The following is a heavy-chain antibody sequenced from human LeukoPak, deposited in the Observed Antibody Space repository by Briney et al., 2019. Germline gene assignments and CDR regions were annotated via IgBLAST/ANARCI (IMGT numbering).Heavy chain of an antibody. J-gene: IGHJ6*03. CDR3: ARPTHPAYYFYYMDV. V-gene: IGHV3-66*02. D-gene: IGHD2-2*01. CDR2: IFRGDDT. CDR1: GFIVSQNY. Sequence: GGSLRLSCAASGFIVSQNYMSWVRQAPGKGLEWVSVIFRGDDTNYVDSVKGRFTISRDNSKNMLYLQMSSLTAEDTAVYYCARPTHPAYYFYYMDVWGKGTTVTVSS.